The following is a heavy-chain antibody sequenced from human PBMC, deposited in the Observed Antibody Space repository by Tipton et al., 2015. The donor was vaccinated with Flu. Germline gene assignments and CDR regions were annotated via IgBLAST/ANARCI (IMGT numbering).Heavy chain of an antibody. D-gene: IGHD3-10*02. V-gene: IGHV4-38-2*01. Sequence: GLVKPSETLSLSCDVSGYSITSAYYWGWVRQPPGQGLEWIGSIYHIGTTYYNPSLKSRVIISVDTSKNHCSLRLTSVTAADTAVYYCARHTGDSVRGVIDYWGQGALVTV. J-gene: IGHJ4*02. CDR2: IYHIGTT. CDR3: ARHTGDSVRGVIDY. CDR1: GYSITSAYY.